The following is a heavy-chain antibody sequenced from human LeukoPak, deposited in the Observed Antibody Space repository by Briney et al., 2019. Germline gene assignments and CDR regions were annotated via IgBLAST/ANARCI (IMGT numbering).Heavy chain of an antibody. CDR1: GYTFTSSY. CDR2: ISPSGAST. V-gene: IGHV1-46*01. D-gene: IGHD6-13*01. CDR3: ARGGSRSPRDAFDI. Sequence: ASVKVSYKASGYTFTSSYLHWVRQAPGQGLEWMGMISPSGASTTYAQKFQGRVTMTRDTSTSTVYMELSSLRSEDTAVYYCARGGSRSPRDAFDIWGQGTMVTVSS. J-gene: IGHJ3*02.